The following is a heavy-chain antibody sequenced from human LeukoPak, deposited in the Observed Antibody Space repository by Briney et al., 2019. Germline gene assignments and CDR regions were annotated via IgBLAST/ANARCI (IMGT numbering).Heavy chain of an antibody. Sequence: GGSLRLSCAASGFTFSSYSMNWVRQAPGKGLEWVSSISSSSSYIYYADSVKGRFTISRDNGKNSLYLQMNSVRAEDTAVYYCAREVTETSYFDYWGQGTLVAVSS. CDR3: AREVTETSYFDY. V-gene: IGHV3-21*06. CDR1: GFTFSSYS. CDR2: ISSSSSYI. J-gene: IGHJ4*02. D-gene: IGHD2-21*02.